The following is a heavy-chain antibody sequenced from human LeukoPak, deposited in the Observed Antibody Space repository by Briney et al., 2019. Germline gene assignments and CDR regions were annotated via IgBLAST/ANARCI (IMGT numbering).Heavy chain of an antibody. CDR2: INPSGGST. J-gene: IGHJ4*02. CDR1: GYTFTSYY. Sequence: GASVKVSCKASGYTFTSYYMHWVRQAPGQGLEWMGIINPSGGSTSYAQKFQGRVTVTRDTSTSTVYMELSSLRSEDTAVYYCAREGYCSGGSCSNFDYWGQGTLVTVSS. D-gene: IGHD2-15*01. CDR3: AREGYCSGGSCSNFDY. V-gene: IGHV1-46*01.